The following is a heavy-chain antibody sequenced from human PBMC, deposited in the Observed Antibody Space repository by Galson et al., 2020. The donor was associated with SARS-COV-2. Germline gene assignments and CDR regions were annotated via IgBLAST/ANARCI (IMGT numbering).Heavy chain of an antibody. CDR1: GFTVSSNY. V-gene: IGHV3-53*01. Sequence: GGSLRLSCAASGFTVSSNYMSWVRQAPGKGLEWVSVIYSGGSTYYADSVKGRFTISRDNSKNTLYLQMNSLRAEDTAVYYCARDLRSDRLWFGEGNSDYYGMDVWGQGTTVTVSS. D-gene: IGHD3-10*01. CDR3: ARDLRSDRLWFGEGNSDYYGMDV. J-gene: IGHJ6*02. CDR2: IYSGGST.